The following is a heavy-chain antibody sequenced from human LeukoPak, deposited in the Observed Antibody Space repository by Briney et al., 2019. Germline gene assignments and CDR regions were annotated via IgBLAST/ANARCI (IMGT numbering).Heavy chain of an antibody. Sequence: GASVKVSCKASGGTFSSYAISWVRQAPGQGLEWMGGIIPIFGTANYAQKFQGRVTITADESTSTAYMELSSLRSEDTAVYYCARAPRRLLPYNWFDPWGQETLVTVSS. V-gene: IGHV1-69*13. CDR3: ARAPRRLLPYNWFDP. CDR2: IIPIFGTA. D-gene: IGHD2-15*01. CDR1: GGTFSSYA. J-gene: IGHJ5*02.